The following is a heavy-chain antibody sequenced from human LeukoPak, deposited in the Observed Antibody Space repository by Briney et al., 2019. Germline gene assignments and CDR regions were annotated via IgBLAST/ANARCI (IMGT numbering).Heavy chain of an antibody. CDR2: TYFTGST. CDR1: GGSISSSSYY. CDR3: ARLPNRSSSCPGGDCYYMDV. D-gene: IGHD6-13*01. V-gene: IGHV4-39*01. J-gene: IGHJ6*03. Sequence: PSETLSLTCTVSGGSISSSSYYWGWIRQPPGKGLEWIGSTYFTGSTYYNPSLKSRVTISVDTSKNQFSLSVSAADTAVYYCARLPNRSSSCPGGDCYYMDVWGKGTTVTVSS.